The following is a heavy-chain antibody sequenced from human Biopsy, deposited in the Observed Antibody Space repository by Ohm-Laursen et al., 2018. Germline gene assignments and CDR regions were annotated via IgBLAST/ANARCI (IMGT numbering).Heavy chain of an antibody. V-gene: IGHV4-61*01. D-gene: IGHD2-2*01. J-gene: IGHJ6*02. CDR1: GRFVSDSFHF. CDR3: TRDVKRYCRGSSCYTGYFGMDV. CDR2: VYYSGTT. Sequence: GTLSLPCTVSGRFVSDSFHFWSWIRQPPGSGLEWIGNVYYSGTTNSNHSLKSRVTVSIDTSKNQFSLKLSSVTAADTAVYFFTRDVKRYCRGSSCYTGYFGMDVWGQGTRVTVSS.